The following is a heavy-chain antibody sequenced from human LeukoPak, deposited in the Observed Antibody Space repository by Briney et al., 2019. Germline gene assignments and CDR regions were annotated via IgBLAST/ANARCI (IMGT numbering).Heavy chain of an antibody. V-gene: IGHV4-59*08. Sequence: SETLSLTCTVSGGSISSYYWSWIRQPPGKGLEWIGYIYYSGSTNYNPSLKSRVTISVDTSKNQFSLKLSSVTAADTAVYYCARWFGELWGWFDPWGQGTLVTVSS. D-gene: IGHD3-10*01. CDR3: ARWFGELWGWFDP. CDR1: GGSISSYY. J-gene: IGHJ5*02. CDR2: IYYSGST.